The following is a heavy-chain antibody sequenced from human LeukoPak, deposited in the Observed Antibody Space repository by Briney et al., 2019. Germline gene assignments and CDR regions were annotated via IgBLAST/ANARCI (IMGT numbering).Heavy chain of an antibody. CDR1: GFTFSRYS. J-gene: IGHJ3*02. CDR3: AIKRYSGGQYAFDI. Sequence: GGSLRLSCAASGFTFSRYSMNWVRQALGKGLEGVSYISSSRGTIYYADSVRSGFTISREKAKKSLYLQMNSLRAEYTALYYCAIKRYSGGQYAFDIWGQGAMVTVSS. CDR2: ISSSRGTI. V-gene: IGHV3-48*01. D-gene: IGHD1-26*01.